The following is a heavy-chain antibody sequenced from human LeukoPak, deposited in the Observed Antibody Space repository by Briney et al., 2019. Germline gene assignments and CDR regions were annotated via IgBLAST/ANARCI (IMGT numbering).Heavy chain of an antibody. CDR2: ISSSSSYI. Sequence: GGSLRLSCAASGFTFSSYSMNWVRQAPGKGLEWVSSISSSSSYIYYADSVKGRFTISRDNAKNSLFLQMNSLRAEDTALYYCARAKVTIDYYYYMDVWGKGTTVTVSS. V-gene: IGHV3-21*04. CDR1: GFTFSSYS. J-gene: IGHJ6*03. D-gene: IGHD2-15*01. CDR3: ARAKVTIDYYYYMDV.